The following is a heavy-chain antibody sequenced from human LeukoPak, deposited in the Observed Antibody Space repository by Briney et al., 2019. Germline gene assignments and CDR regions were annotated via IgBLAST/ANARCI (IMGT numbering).Heavy chain of an antibody. V-gene: IGHV4-39*01. J-gene: IGHJ3*02. CDR3: ARPSSYYDYVWGSYRPDAFDI. CDR2: IYYSGST. Sequence: PSETLSLTCTVSGGSISSSSYYWGWIRQPPGKGLEWIGSIYYSGSTYYNPSLKSRVTISVDTSKNQFSLKLSSVTAADTAVYYCARPSSYYDYVWGSYRPDAFDIWGQGTMVTVSS. CDR1: GGSISSSSYY. D-gene: IGHD3-16*02.